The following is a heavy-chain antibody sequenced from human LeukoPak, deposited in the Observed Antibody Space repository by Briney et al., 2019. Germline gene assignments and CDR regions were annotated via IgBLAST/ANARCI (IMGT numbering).Heavy chain of an antibody. J-gene: IGHJ4*02. CDR1: GFTFSSYS. V-gene: IGHV3-21*01. D-gene: IGHD1-26*01. CDR2: ISSSSSYI. CDR3: ARGGGSYPVANDY. Sequence: PGGSLRLSCAASGFTFSSYSMNWVRQAPGKGLEWVSSISSSSSYIYYADSVKGRFTISRDNAKNSLYLQMNSLRAEDTAVYYCARGGGSYPVANDYWGQGTLVTVSS.